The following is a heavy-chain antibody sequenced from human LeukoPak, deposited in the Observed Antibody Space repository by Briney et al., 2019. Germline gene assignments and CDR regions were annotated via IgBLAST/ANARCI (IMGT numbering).Heavy chain of an antibody. D-gene: IGHD3-10*01. J-gene: IGHJ6*02. V-gene: IGHV3-66*01. CDR3: ARWITMVRGRTYGMDV. CDR1: GFGVSSNY. CDR2: LYASGIT. Sequence: GGSLRLSCAASGFGVSSNYMSWVRQAPGKGLEWVSVLYASGITKYADSVKGRFTISRDTSDNTLNLQMNGLRAEDTAVYYCARWITMVRGRTYGMDVWGQGTTVTVSS.